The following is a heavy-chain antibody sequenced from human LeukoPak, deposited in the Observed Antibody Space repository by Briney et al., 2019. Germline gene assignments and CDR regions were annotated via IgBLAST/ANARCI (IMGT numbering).Heavy chain of an antibody. V-gene: IGHV3-23*01. CDR1: GFIFSDYG. Sequence: GGSLRLSCAASGFIFSDYGMSWVRQAPGKGLEWVSVISGSGEITYYADSVKGRFTISRDNSKNTLYLQMNSLRAEDTAVYYCAKDLGGYSGYGLIAVAGSKVDYWGQGTLVTVSS. D-gene: IGHD5-12*01. CDR2: ISGSGEIT. J-gene: IGHJ4*02. CDR3: AKDLGGYSGYGLIAVAGSKVDY.